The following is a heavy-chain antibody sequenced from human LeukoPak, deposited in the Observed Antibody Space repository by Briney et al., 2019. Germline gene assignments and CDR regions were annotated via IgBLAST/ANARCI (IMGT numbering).Heavy chain of an antibody. Sequence: ASVKGSCKASGYTFTSYDINWVRQATGQGLEWMGWMNPNSGNTGYARKFQGRVTMTRNTSISTAYMELSSLRSEDTAVYYCASAGIAVAGRGGYYFDYWGQGTLVTVSS. CDR1: GYTFTSYD. V-gene: IGHV1-8*01. CDR3: ASAGIAVAGRGGYYFDY. D-gene: IGHD6-19*01. J-gene: IGHJ4*02. CDR2: MNPNSGNT.